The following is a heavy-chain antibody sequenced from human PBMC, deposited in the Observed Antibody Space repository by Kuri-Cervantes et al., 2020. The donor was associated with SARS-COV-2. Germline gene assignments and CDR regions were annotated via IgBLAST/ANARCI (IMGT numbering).Heavy chain of an antibody. V-gene: IGHV5-51*01. J-gene: IGHJ4*02. CDR1: GFRFGFSFTTSW. D-gene: IGHD6-19*01. CDR3: ARLPWGWLVRREDY. Sequence: GESLKISCKVSGFRFGFSFTTSWIAWVRQMPGKGLEWMGTIYPGDSESKYSPSVQGRVTISADRSISTAYLQWSSLRASDTAMYYCARLPWGWLVRREDYWGQGTLVTVSS. CDR2: IYPGDSES.